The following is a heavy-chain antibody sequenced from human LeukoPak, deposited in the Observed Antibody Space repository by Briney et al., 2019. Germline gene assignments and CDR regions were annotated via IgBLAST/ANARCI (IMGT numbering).Heavy chain of an antibody. CDR3: AKRLYGSGGYYQFDY. V-gene: IGHV3-23*01. CDR2: VSAGGGST. CDR1: GFTFSSYN. J-gene: IGHJ4*02. D-gene: IGHD3-10*01. Sequence: GGTVRLSCAASGFTFSSYNMNWDRQAPGKGLEWVSTVSAGGGSTYYADSVKGRFTISRDNPKNTLHLQMNSLRAEDTAVYYCAKRLYGSGGYYQFDYWGEGTVDPVSS.